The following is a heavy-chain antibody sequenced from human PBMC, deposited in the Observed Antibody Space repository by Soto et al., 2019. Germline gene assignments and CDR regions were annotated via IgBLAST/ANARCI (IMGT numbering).Heavy chain of an antibody. CDR2: TYYRSKWYT. V-gene: IGHV6-1*01. D-gene: IGHD6-19*01. Sequence: SQTLSLTCAISGDTVSSGTATWSWIRQSPSRGLEWLGRTYYRSKWYTDYAVSVKSRIAIIPDTSKNQLSLQLNSVTSEDTAVYFCARDGSGFHWYFDIWGRGTLVTVSS. CDR3: ARDGSGFHWYFDI. CDR1: GDTVSSGTAT. J-gene: IGHJ2*01.